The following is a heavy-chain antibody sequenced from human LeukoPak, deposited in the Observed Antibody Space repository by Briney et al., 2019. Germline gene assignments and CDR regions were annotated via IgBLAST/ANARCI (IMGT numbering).Heavy chain of an antibody. J-gene: IGHJ4*02. CDR2: VFGGGGT. V-gene: IGHV3-53*01. CDR3: ARTFNSNAGYYVY. D-gene: IGHD3-22*01. CDR1: GLSVSSTF. Sequence: GGSLRLSCAASGLSVSSTFMSWVRQTPGKGLEWVSSVFGGGGTRYAASVMGRFTISRDNSKSTLYLQMNSLSGEDTAVYYCARTFNSNAGYYVYWGQGTLVPVSS.